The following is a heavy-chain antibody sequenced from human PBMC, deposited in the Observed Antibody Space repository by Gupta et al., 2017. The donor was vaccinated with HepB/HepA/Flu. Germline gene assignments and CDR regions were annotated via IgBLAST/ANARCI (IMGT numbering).Heavy chain of an antibody. CDR3: ARTDSLDY. CDR2: ISSDGNNK. Sequence: QVHLVASGGGVVQPGRSLRLSCAASGFTFSSYAMHWVRQAPGKGLEWVAVISSDGNNKFYADSVKGRFTISRDNSKNTLYLQMNSLRGEDTALYYCARTDSLDYWGQGALVTVSS. CDR1: GFTFSSYA. V-gene: IGHV3-30-3*01. J-gene: IGHJ4*02.